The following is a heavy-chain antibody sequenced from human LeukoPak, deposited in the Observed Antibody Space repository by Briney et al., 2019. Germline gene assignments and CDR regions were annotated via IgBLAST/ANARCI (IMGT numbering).Heavy chain of an antibody. CDR1: GGTFSSYA. CDR2: IIPIFGTA. V-gene: IGHV1-69*05. J-gene: IGHJ4*02. CDR3: ARGRGKGLISGSYLGY. Sequence: GASVKVSCKASGGTFSSYAISWVRQAPGQGLEWMGGIIPIFGTANYAQKFQGRVTMTRNTSISTAYMELSSLRSEDTAVYYCARGRGKGLISGSYLGYWGQGTLVTVSS. D-gene: IGHD1-26*01.